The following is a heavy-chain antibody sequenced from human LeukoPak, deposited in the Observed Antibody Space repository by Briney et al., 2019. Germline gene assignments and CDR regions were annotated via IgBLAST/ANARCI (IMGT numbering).Heavy chain of an antibody. CDR2: ISSSSSYT. J-gene: IGHJ4*02. D-gene: IGHD3-22*01. CDR1: GFTFSDYY. V-gene: IGHV3-11*05. CDR3: ARGVSGGYYYEFDY. Sequence: GGSLRLSCAASGFTFSDYYMSWIRQAPGKGLEWVSYISSSSSYTNYADSVKGRFTISRDNSKNTLYLQMNSLRAEDTAVYYCARGVSGGYYYEFDYWGQGTLVTVSS.